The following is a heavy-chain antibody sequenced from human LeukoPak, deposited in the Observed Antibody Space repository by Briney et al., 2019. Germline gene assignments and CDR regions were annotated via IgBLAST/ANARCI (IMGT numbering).Heavy chain of an antibody. D-gene: IGHD3-10*01. CDR3: AGGSGNYYGMDV. CDR2: ISSSSSYL. CDR1: GFTFSSYS. V-gene: IGHV3-21*01. J-gene: IGHJ6*02. Sequence: GGSLRLSCAASGFTFSSYSMNWVRQAPGKGLEWVSSISSSSSYLYYADSVRGRITISRDNAENSLYLQMNRLRAEDTAVYYCAGGSGNYYGMDVWGQGTTVTVSS.